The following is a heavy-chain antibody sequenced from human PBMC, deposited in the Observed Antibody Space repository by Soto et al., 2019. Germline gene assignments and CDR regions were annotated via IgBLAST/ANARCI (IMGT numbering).Heavy chain of an antibody. V-gene: IGHV4-30-2*01. CDR1: GGSISTGVYS. CDR2: INHSGST. CDR3: ARGHYRYAMDV. Sequence: SETLSLTCDVSGGSISTGVYSWNWIRQPPGKGLEWVGYINHSGSTYDNPSLKSRVTMSVNRSKNQFSLNLTSVTAADTAVYFCARGHYRYAMDVWGQGTTVTVS. J-gene: IGHJ6*02.